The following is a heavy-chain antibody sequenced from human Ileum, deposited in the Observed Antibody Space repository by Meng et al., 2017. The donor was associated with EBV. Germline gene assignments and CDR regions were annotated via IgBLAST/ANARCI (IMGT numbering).Heavy chain of an antibody. CDR3: NAYTAGGGGLGS. CDR1: GPSLERGDSH. Sequence: GPDLVKPPRPQSRPSTSLGPSLERGDSHGGWARPPPGKGLGCIGSTYKGWSPYYNPPPKGRVSLAGDPSKTQFSLTVSPVTAADTAVFYCNAYTAGGGGLGSWGQGTLVTVSS. V-gene: IGHV4-30-4*01. J-gene: IGHJ5*02. CDR2: TYKGWSP. D-gene: IGHD3-16*01.